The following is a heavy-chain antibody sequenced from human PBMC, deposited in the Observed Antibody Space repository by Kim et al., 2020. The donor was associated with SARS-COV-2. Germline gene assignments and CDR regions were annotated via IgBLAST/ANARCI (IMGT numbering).Heavy chain of an antibody. CDR1: GFTFSDYY. J-gene: IGHJ6*02. Sequence: GGSLRLSCAASGFTFSDYYMSWIRQAPGKGLEWVSYISSSGSTIYYADSVKGRFTISRDNAKNSLYLQMNSLRAEDTAVYYCARDLFLSSTSSDHYYYYGMDVWGQGTTVTVSS. CDR2: ISSSGSTI. CDR3: ARDLFLSSTSSDHYYYYGMDV. V-gene: IGHV3-11*01. D-gene: IGHD2-2*01.